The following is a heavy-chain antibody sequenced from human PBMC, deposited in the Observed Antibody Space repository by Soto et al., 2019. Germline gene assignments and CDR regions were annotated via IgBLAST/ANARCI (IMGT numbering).Heavy chain of an antibody. V-gene: IGHV4-61*01. CDR1: GGSVSSGSYY. CDR2: IYYSGST. CDR3: ARGKYCISTSCYVLAFDI. D-gene: IGHD2-2*01. Sequence: SETLSLTCTVSGGSVSSGSYYWSWIRQPPGKGLEWIGYIYYSGSTNYNTSLKSRVTISVDTSKNQFSLKLSSVTAADTAVYYCARGKYCISTSCYVLAFDIWGQGTMVTVSS. J-gene: IGHJ3*02.